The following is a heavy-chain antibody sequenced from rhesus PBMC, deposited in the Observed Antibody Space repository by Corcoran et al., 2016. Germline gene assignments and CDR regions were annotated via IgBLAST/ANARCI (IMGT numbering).Heavy chain of an antibody. CDR1: GYSISSGYG. CDR3: SRGSYGIFDY. J-gene: IGHJ4*01. D-gene: IGHD4-4*01. Sequence: QVQLQESGPGLVKPSETLSLTCAVSGYSISSGYGWSWIRQPPGKGLEWIGYIDGSSGSTNHNPSLKSRVTISKDTSKNQFSLKLSSVTAADTAVYYCSRGSYGIFDYWGQGVLVTVSS. CDR2: IDGSSGST. V-gene: IGHV4-127*01.